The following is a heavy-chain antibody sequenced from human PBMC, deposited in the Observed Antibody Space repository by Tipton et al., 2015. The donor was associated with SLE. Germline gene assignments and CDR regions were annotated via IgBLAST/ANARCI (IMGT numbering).Heavy chain of an antibody. Sequence: QVQLVQSGAEVKKPGASVKVSCKASGYTFTSYGISWVRQAPGQGLEWMGWISAYNGNTNYAQKLQGRVTMTTDTSTSTAYLELGGLGSDDTAVYYGAGPPGSSGGSRYFDLWGRGPLVTVSS. J-gene: IGHJ2*01. CDR3: AGPPGSSGGSRYFDL. D-gene: IGHD2-15*01. CDR1: GYTFTSYG. CDR2: ISAYNGNT. V-gene: IGHV1-18*01.